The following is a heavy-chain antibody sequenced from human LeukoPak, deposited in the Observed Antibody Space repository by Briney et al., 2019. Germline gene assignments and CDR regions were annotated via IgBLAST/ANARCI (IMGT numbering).Heavy chain of an antibody. CDR1: GGTFSSYA. J-gene: IGHJ3*02. CDR2: IIPILGIA. V-gene: IGHV1-69*04. D-gene: IGHD6-13*01. CDR3: ATISHYDIAAAGTGAFDI. Sequence: GASVKVSCKASGGTFSSYAISWVRQAPGQGLEWMGRIIPILGIANYAQKFQGRVTITADESTSTAYMELSSLGSEDTAVYYCATISHYDIAAAGTGAFDIWGQGTMVTVSS.